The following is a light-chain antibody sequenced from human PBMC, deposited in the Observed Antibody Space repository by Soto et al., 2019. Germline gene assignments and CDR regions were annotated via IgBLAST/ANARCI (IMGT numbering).Light chain of an antibody. CDR1: QGISSY. V-gene: IGKV1-8*01. J-gene: IGKJ1*01. CDR3: QQYYSYPRT. CDR2: AAS. Sequence: AIRMTQSPSSLSASTGDRVTITCRASQGISSYLAWYQQKPGKAPKLLIHAASTLQSGVPSRFSGSGSGTDFTLTISCLQSEDFATDYCQQYYSYPRTFGQGTKVEIK.